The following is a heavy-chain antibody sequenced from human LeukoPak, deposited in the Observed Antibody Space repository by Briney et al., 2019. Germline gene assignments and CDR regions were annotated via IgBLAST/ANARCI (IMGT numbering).Heavy chain of an antibody. D-gene: IGHD2-15*01. V-gene: IGHV1-24*01. CDR2: SDPEDGET. Sequence: ASVKVSCKVSGYTLTELSMRWVRQAPGNGIEWMGGSDPEDGETIYAQKFQGRVTMTEDTSTDTAYMELSSLRSEDTAVYYCATGLGYCSGGSCALGDYWGQGTLVTVSS. J-gene: IGHJ4*02. CDR3: ATGLGYCSGGSCALGDY. CDR1: GYTLTELS.